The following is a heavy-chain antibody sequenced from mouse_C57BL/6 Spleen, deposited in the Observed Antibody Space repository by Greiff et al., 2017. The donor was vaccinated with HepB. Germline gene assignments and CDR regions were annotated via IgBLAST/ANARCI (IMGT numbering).Heavy chain of an antibody. D-gene: IGHD2-1*01. CDR3: ARNGNYWAY. Sequence: QVKLQQSGAELARPGASVKLSCKASGYTFTSYGISWVKQRTGQGLEWIGEIYPRRGNTYYNEKFKGKAKLTADKSSSKAYMERRSLTSEDSAVYFCARNGNYWAYWGQGTLVTVSA. CDR2: IYPRRGNT. CDR1: GYTFTSYG. J-gene: IGHJ3*01. V-gene: IGHV1-81*01.